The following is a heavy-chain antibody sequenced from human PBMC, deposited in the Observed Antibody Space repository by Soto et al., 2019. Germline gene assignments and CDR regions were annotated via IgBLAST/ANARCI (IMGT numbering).Heavy chain of an antibody. Sequence: SETLSLTCTVSGGSISSSSYYWGWIRQPPGKGLEWIGSIYYSGSTYYNPSLKSRVTISVDTSKNQFSLKLSSVTAADTAVYYCARQQQQLVEIYFDYWGQGTLVTVSS. CDR2: IYYSGST. CDR3: ARQQQQLVEIYFDY. CDR1: GGSISSSSYY. D-gene: IGHD6-13*01. V-gene: IGHV4-39*01. J-gene: IGHJ4*02.